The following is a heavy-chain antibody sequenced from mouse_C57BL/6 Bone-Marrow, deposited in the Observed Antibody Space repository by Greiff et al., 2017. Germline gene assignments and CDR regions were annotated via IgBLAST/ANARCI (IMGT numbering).Heavy chain of an antibody. D-gene: IGHD1-3*01. V-gene: IGHV3-6*01. J-gene: IGHJ2*01. CDR1: GYSITSGYY. CDR3: ASSGNYVDY. CDR2: ISYDGSN. Sequence: EVKLQESGPGLVKPSQSLSLTCSVTGYSITSGYYWNWMRQFPGNKLEWMGYISYDGSNNYNPSLKNRISITRDTSKNQFFLKLNSVTTEDTATYYCASSGNYVDYWGQGTTLTVSS.